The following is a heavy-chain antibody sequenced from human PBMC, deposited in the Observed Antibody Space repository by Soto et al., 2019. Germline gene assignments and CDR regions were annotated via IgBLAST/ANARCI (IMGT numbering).Heavy chain of an antibody. Sequence: QVQLVQSGAEVKKPGSSVKVCCKASGGTFSSYAISWVRQAPGQGLEWMGGIIPIFGTANYAQKFQGRVTITADESTSTAYMELSSLRSEDTAVYYCASHEYDDILTGYYTGWFDPWGQGTLVTVSS. CDR1: GGTFSSYA. V-gene: IGHV1-69*12. CDR2: IIPIFGTA. D-gene: IGHD3-9*01. J-gene: IGHJ5*02. CDR3: ASHEYDDILTGYYTGWFDP.